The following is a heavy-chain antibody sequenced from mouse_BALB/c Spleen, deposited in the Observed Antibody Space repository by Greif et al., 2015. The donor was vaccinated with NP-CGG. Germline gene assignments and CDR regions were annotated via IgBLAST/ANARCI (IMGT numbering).Heavy chain of an antibody. J-gene: IGHJ1*01. Sequence: EVQLVESGAELVKPGASVKLSCTASGFNIKDTYMHWVKQRPEQGLEWIGRIDXANGNTKYDPKFQGKATITADTSSNTAYLQLSSLTSEDTAVYYCARWDWYFDVWGAGTTVTVSS. V-gene: IGHV14-3*02. CDR1: GFNIKDTY. CDR3: ARWDWYFDV. CDR2: IDXANGNT.